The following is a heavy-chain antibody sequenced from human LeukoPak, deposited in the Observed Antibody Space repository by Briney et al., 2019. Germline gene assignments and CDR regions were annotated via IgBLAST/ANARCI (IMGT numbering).Heavy chain of an antibody. Sequence: PGRSLRLSCAASGFTFSSYGMHWVRQAPGKGLEWVAVISYDGSNKYYADSVKGRFTISRDNSKNTLYLQMNSLRAEDTAVYYCAKDRTGLLWFGEVYYGMDVWGQGTTVTVSS. J-gene: IGHJ6*02. CDR2: ISYDGSNK. V-gene: IGHV3-30*18. CDR3: AKDRTGLLWFGEVYYGMDV. CDR1: GFTFSSYG. D-gene: IGHD3-10*01.